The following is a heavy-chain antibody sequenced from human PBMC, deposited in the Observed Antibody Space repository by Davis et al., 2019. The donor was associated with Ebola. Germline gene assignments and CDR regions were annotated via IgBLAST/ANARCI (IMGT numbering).Heavy chain of an antibody. J-gene: IGHJ4*02. V-gene: IGHV3-48*03. CDR1: GFTFSSYE. CDR3: AIPDCSGANCYSVYIKN. CDR2: ISSSGSTI. D-gene: IGHD2-15*01. Sequence: PGGSLRLSCAAPGFTFSSYEMNWVRQAPGKGLEWVSYISSSGSTIYYADSVKGRFTISRDNAKNSLYLQMNSLRAEDTAVYYCAIPDCSGANCYSVYIKNWGQGTLVTVSS.